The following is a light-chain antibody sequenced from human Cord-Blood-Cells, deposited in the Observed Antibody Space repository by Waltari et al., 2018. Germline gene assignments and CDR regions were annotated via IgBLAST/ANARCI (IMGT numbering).Light chain of an antibody. CDR1: SSDVGSYNL. CDR2: EVS. V-gene: IGLV2-23*02. J-gene: IGLJ2*01. CDR3: CSYAGSSTVV. Sequence: SPLPKPASVSGSPGQSITIPSTGTSSDVGSYNLVSWYQQHPGKAPKPMIYEVSKRPSGVSNRFSGSKSGNTASLTISGLQAEDEADYYCCSYAGSSTVVFGGGTKLTVL.